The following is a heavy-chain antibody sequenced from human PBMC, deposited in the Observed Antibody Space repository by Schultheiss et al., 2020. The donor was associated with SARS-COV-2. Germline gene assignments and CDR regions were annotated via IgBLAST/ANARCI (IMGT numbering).Heavy chain of an antibody. CDR3: ARDLGRAGYSSSSDY. D-gene: IGHD6-6*01. Sequence: SQTLSLTCAVSGYSISSGYYWGWIRQPPGKGLEWIGHIYYSGSTYYNPSLKSRVTISVDTSKNQFSLKLSSVTAADTAVYYCARDLGRAGYSSSSDYWGQGTLVTVSS. CDR2: IYYSGST. CDR1: GYSISSGYY. V-gene: IGHV4-38-2*02. J-gene: IGHJ4*02.